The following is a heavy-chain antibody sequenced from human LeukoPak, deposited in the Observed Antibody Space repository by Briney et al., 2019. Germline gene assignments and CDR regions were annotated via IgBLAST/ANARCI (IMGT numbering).Heavy chain of an antibody. D-gene: IGHD3-10*01. J-gene: IGHJ4*02. CDR3: AKGEGNYYGSGSYPY. CDR1: GLTFSSYG. Sequence: GGSLRLSCAASGLTFSSYGMHWVRQAPGKGLEWVAFIRYDGSNKYYADSVKGRFTISRDNSKNTLYLQMNSLRAEDTAVYYCAKGEGNYYGSGSYPYWGQGTLVTVSS. CDR2: IRYDGSNK. V-gene: IGHV3-30*02.